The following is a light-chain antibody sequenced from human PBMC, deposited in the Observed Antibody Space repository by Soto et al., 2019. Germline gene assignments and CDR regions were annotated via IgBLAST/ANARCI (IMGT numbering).Light chain of an antibody. Sequence: QSVLTQPPSVSGAPGQRVSISCTGSSSNIGVGYDVHRYQQLPGTAPKLLIYGDSNRPSGVPDRFSGSKSGTSASLAITGLQAEDEADYYCQSYDTSLSGVVFGGGTKLTVL. CDR1: SSNIGVGYD. V-gene: IGLV1-40*01. CDR3: QSYDTSLSGVV. CDR2: GDS. J-gene: IGLJ2*01.